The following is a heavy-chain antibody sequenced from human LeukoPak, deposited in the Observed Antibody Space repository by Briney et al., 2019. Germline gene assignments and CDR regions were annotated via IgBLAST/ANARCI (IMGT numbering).Heavy chain of an antibody. Sequence: ASVEVSFKVSGYTLTELSMHWVRQAPGKGLEWMGGFDPEDGETIYAQKFQGRVTMTEDTSTDTAYMELSSLRSEDTAVYYCATDFPHGMDVWGQGTTVTVSS. V-gene: IGHV1-24*01. CDR2: FDPEDGET. CDR1: GYTLTELS. CDR3: ATDFPHGMDV. J-gene: IGHJ6*02.